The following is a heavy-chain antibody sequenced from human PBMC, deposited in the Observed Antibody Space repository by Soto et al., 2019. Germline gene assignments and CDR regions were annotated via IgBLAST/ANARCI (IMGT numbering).Heavy chain of an antibody. CDR3: ARDFTIFGVVIGYYYYMDV. D-gene: IGHD3-3*01. Sequence: SETLSLTCTISGGSISSYYWSWIRQPPGKGLEWIGYIYYSGSTNYNPSLKSRVTISVDTSTNQFSLKLSSVTAADTAVYYCARDFTIFGVVIGYYYYMDVWGKGTTVTVSS. J-gene: IGHJ6*03. CDR2: IYYSGST. V-gene: IGHV4-59*01. CDR1: GGSISSYY.